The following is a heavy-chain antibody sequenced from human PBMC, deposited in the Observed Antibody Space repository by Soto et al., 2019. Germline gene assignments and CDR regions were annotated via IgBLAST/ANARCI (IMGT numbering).Heavy chain of an antibody. D-gene: IGHD1-26*01. J-gene: IGHJ2*01. CDR3: ARDARIGTDWYFDL. V-gene: IGHV3-30-3*01. CDR2: ISYDGSDT. CDR1: AFTFSDYA. Sequence: QVQLVESGGGVVQPGRSLRLSCAGSAFTFSDYAIHWVRQAPGKGVDWVAAISYDGSDTHYADSVKGRFSISRDNSKNTLYLQMNSLTLEDTAVYYCARDARIGTDWYFDLWGRGTLVTVSS.